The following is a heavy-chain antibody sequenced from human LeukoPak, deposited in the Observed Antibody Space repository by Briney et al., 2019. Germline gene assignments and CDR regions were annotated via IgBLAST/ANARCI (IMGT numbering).Heavy chain of an antibody. CDR2: SNPTSGTT. CDR3: ARAEGYCSGGSCYGSDF. V-gene: IGHV1-2*02. Sequence: ASVKVSCKASGYTFTGYYLHWVRQAPGQGLEWMGWSNPTSGTTNYAQRFQGRVTMTRDTSISTAYMELSGLRSDDTAVYYCARAEGYCSGGSCYGSDFWGQGTLVTVSS. J-gene: IGHJ4*02. D-gene: IGHD2-15*01. CDR1: GYTFTGYY.